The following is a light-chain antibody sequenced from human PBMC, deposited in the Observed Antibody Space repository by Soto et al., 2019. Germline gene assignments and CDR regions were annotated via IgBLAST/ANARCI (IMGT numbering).Light chain of an antibody. Sequence: QSALNQPAFVAYSPGQANPLSFTGTSSDVGGSNFVSWYQQHPGKPPKPIIYDVANRPSGVSNRFSGSKSGSTASLIISRLQTEDEADYYCVSYTSSTTYVFGTGTKLTVL. CDR3: VSYTSSTTYV. V-gene: IGLV2-14*03. CDR2: DVA. J-gene: IGLJ1*01. CDR1: SSDVGGSNF.